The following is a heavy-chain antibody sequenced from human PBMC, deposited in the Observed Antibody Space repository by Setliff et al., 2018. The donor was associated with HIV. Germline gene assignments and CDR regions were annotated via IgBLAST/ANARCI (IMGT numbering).Heavy chain of an antibody. J-gene: IGHJ3*01. CDR3: ARRRTTVSIQGDVFDV. CDR1: GYSFTSYW. V-gene: IGHV5-51*01. Sequence: PGESLKISCKGSGYSFTSYWIGWVRQMPGKGLEWMGIIYPGDSDTRFSPSFQGQVTISADKSISTAYLQWSSLKASDTAMYFCARRRTTVSIQGDVFDVWGQGTMVTVSS. CDR2: IYPGDSDT. D-gene: IGHD4-17*01.